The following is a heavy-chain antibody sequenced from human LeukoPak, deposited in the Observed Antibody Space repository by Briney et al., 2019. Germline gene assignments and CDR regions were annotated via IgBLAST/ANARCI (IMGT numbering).Heavy chain of an antibody. Sequence: SVKVSCKASGGTFSSYAISWVRQAPGQGLEWMGRIIPIFGIANYAQKFQGRVTITADKSTSTAYMELSSLRSEDTAVYYCACRVDNDPIYGMDVWGQGTTVTVSS. V-gene: IGHV1-69*04. CDR1: GGTFSSYA. CDR2: IIPIFGIA. D-gene: IGHD5-12*01. J-gene: IGHJ6*02. CDR3: ACRVDNDPIYGMDV.